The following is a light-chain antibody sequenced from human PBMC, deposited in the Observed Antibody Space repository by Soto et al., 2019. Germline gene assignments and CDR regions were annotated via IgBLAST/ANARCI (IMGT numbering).Light chain of an antibody. CDR1: QSISSW. V-gene: IGKV1-5*03. Sequence: DIQMTQSPSTLSASVGDRVTITCRASQSISSWLAWYQQKPGKAPKLLIYKASSLESGVPSRFSGSGSGTEVTLTISSLQADDFATYYCQQYNSYLVTFGGGTKVEIK. CDR3: QQYNSYLVT. CDR2: KAS. J-gene: IGKJ4*01.